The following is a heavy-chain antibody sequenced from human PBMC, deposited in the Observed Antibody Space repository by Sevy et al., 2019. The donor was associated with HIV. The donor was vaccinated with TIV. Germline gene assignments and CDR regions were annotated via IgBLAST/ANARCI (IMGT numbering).Heavy chain of an antibody. CDR3: STDDLISY. CDR2: IKSITDGGAA. V-gene: IGHV3-15*07. D-gene: IGHD2-21*01. Sequence: GGSLRLSCTASGFDFANAWMNWVRQAPGKGLEWVGHIKSITDGGAADYAAPVKGRFTISRHDSKNTLYLQMNSLKAEDTDVYYCSTDDLISYWGRGTLVTVSS. CDR1: GFDFANAW. J-gene: IGHJ4*02.